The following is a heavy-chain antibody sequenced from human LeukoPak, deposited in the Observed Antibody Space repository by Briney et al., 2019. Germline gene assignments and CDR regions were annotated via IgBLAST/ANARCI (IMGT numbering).Heavy chain of an antibody. D-gene: IGHD7-27*01. CDR2: SGDTM. V-gene: IGHV3-48*01. CDR1: GFTFNSYG. J-gene: IGHJ4*02. CDR3: ASDRNWAFDY. Sequence: PGGSLRLSCAASGFTFNSYGMNWVRQAPGRGLEWVSYSGDTMWYADSVKGRFTISRDNAKNSLYLQMNSLRAEDRAVYYCASDRNWAFDYWGQGTLVTVSS.